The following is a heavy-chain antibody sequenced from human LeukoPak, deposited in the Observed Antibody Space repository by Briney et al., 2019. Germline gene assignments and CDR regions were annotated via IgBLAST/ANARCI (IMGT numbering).Heavy chain of an antibody. V-gene: IGHV3-7*03. CDR3: ARALRSTAM. J-gene: IGHJ4*02. D-gene: IGHD5-18*01. Sequence: PGGSLRLSCAASGFTSSSYWMSWVRQAPGKGLEWVANIKQDGSEKYYVDSVKGRFTISRDNAKNSLYLQMNSLRAEDTAVYYCARALRSTAMWGQGTLVTVSS. CDR2: IKQDGSEK. CDR1: GFTSSSYW.